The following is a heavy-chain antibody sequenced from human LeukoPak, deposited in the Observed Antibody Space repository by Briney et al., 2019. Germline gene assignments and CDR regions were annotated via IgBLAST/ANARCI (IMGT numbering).Heavy chain of an antibody. J-gene: IGHJ4*02. CDR2: ISAYNGNT. CDR1: GHIFTSYG. CDR3: ARDRLSIFGVVMPYYFDY. Sequence: GASVKVSCKASGHIFTSYGISWVRQAPGQGLEWMGWISAYNGNTNYAQKLQGRVTMTTDTSTSTAYMELRSLRSDDTAVYYCARDRLSIFGVVMPYYFDYWGQGTLVTVSS. D-gene: IGHD3-3*01. V-gene: IGHV1-18*01.